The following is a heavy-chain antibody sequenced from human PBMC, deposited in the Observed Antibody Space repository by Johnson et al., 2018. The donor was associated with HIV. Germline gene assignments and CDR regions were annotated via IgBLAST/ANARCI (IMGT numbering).Heavy chain of an antibody. CDR3: ITGGSGTIPSGAFDI. Sequence: VQLVESGGGLVQSGGSLKLSCTASGFTFSNAWLNWVRHAPGKGLEWVGRIKSKTDGGTTDYAAPVKGNFTISRDDSKTTLYLQMNSLKTEDTAVYYCITGGSGTIPSGAFDIWGQGTMVTVSS. D-gene: IGHD1-26*01. CDR1: GFTFSNAW. J-gene: IGHJ3*02. V-gene: IGHV3-15*01. CDR2: IKSKTDGGTT.